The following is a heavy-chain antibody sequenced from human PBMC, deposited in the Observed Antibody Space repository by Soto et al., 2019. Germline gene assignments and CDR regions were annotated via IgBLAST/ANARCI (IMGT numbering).Heavy chain of an antibody. CDR3: ARRLVVVAARCVWFDP. V-gene: IGHV4-34*01. Sequence: PSETLSLTCAVYGGSFSGYYWSWIRQPPGKGLEWIGEINHSGSTNYNPSLKSRVTISVDTSKNQFSLKLSSVTAADTAVYYCARRLVVVAARCVWFDPWGQGTLVTVSS. D-gene: IGHD2-15*01. CDR2: INHSGST. J-gene: IGHJ5*02. CDR1: GGSFSGYY.